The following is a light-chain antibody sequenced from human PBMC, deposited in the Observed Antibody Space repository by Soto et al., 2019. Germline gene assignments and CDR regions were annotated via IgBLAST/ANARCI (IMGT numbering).Light chain of an antibody. J-gene: IGLJ3*02. V-gene: IGLV1-44*01. CDR1: SSNIGSNT. CDR3: AAWDDSLNGWV. CDR2: SNN. Sequence: QPVLTQPPSASGTPGQRVTISCSGSSSNIGSNTVNWYQQLPGTAPKLLIYSNNQRPSGVPDRFSASKSGTSASLAISGLQSEDEADYYCAAWDDSLNGWVFGGGTKLAVL.